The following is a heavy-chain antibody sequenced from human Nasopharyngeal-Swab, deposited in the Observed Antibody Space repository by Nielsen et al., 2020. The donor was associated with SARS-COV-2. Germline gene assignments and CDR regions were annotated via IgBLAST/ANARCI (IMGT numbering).Heavy chain of an antibody. J-gene: IGHJ4*02. D-gene: IGHD6-6*01. CDR3: ASQIAARFDY. CDR2: IYHSGST. V-gene: IGHV4-4*02. Sequence: VRQAPGKGLEWIGEIYHSGSTNYNPSLKSRVTISVDKSKNQFSLKLSSVTAADTAVYYCASQIAARFDYWGQRTLVTVSS.